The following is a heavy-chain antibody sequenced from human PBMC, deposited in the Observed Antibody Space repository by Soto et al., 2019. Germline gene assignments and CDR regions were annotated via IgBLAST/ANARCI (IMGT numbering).Heavy chain of an antibody. CDR3: ARCGDSSLGDAFDI. CDR1: GYTFTSYA. V-gene: IGHV7-4-1*01. Sequence: ASVKVSCKASGYTFTSYATNWVRQAPGQGLEWMGWINTNTGNPTYAQGFTGRFVFSLDTSVSTAYLQICSLKAEDTAVYYCARCGDSSLGDAFDIWGQGTMVTV. D-gene: IGHD6-13*01. J-gene: IGHJ3*02. CDR2: INTNTGNP.